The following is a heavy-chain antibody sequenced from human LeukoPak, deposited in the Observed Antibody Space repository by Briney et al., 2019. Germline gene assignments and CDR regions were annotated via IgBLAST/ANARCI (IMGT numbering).Heavy chain of an antibody. Sequence: SETLSLTCTVSGGSISSSSYYWGWIRQPPGKGLEWIGSIYYSGSTYYNPSLKSRVTISVDTSKNQFSLKLSSVTAADTAVYYCATPPRGTPGWFDPWGQGTLVTVSS. D-gene: IGHD1-1*01. CDR1: GGSISSSSYY. CDR2: IYYSGST. CDR3: ATPPRGTPGWFDP. V-gene: IGHV4-39*01. J-gene: IGHJ5*02.